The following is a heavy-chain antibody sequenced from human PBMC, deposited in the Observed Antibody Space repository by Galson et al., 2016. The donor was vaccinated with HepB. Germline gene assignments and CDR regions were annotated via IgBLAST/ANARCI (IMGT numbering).Heavy chain of an antibody. CDR2: IGWNSGYK. J-gene: IGHJ4*02. D-gene: IGHD6-13*01. CDR1: GFTFDDYA. Sequence: GFTFDDYAMHWVRQAPGKGLEWVSAIGWNSGYKAYVDSVKGRFTISRDNAKNSLYLQMTSLRAEDTALYYCAKGRGSGITAAVGNFWGQGTLVTVSS. CDR3: AKGRGSGITAAVGNF. V-gene: IGHV3-9*01.